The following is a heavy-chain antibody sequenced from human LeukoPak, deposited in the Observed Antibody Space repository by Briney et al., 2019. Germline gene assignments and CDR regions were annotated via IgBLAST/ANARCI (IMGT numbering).Heavy chain of an antibody. Sequence: SVKVSCKASGGTFSSYAISWVRQAPGQGLEWMGRIIPILGIANYAQKFQGRVTITADKSTSTAYMELSSLRSEDTAVYYCARDHQDTAYTIFGVVIPPHYYYYGMDVWGQGTTVTVSS. CDR3: ARDHQDTAYTIFGVVIPPHYYYYGMDV. V-gene: IGHV1-69*04. CDR2: IIPILGIA. J-gene: IGHJ6*02. D-gene: IGHD3-3*01. CDR1: GGTFSSYA.